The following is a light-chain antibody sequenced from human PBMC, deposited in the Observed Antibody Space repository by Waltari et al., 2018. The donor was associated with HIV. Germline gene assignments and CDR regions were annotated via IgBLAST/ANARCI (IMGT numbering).Light chain of an antibody. Sequence: ETVLTQSPGTLSLSPGEGATLSCRASQSIRGIFLAWYQQKSGQAPRLLIYGASNRATGISDRFTGSGSGTDFTLTISRLEPEDSAVYYCQQYGRSPLTFGGGTKVAIK. V-gene: IGKV3-20*01. CDR2: GAS. CDR3: QQYGRSPLT. CDR1: QSIRGIF. J-gene: IGKJ4*01.